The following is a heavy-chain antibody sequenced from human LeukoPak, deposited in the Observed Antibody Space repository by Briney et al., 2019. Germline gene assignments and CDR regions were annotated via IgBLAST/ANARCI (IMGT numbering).Heavy chain of an antibody. Sequence: SETLSLTCAVYGGSFSGYYWSWIRQPPGKGLEWIGGINHSGSTNYNPSLKSRVTISVDTSKNQFSLKLSSVTAADTAVYYCARVSPYCSGGSCYFDYWGQGTLVTVSS. CDR2: INHSGST. CDR1: GGSFSGYY. D-gene: IGHD2-15*01. V-gene: IGHV4-34*01. J-gene: IGHJ4*02. CDR3: ARVSPYCSGGSCYFDY.